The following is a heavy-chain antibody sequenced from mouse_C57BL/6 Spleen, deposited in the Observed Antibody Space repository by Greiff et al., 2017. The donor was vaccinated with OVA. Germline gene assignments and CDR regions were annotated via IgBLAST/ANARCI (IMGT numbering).Heavy chain of an antibody. D-gene: IGHD2-5*01. CDR1: GYAFSSYW. J-gene: IGHJ4*01. CDR2: IYPGDGDT. Sequence: QVQLQQSGAELVKPGASVKISCKASGYAFSSYWMNWVKQRPGKGLEWIGQIYPGDGDTNYNGKFKGKATLTADKSSSTAYMQLSSLTSEDSAVYFCARGEDYSNYEGVAMDYWGQGTSVTVSS. V-gene: IGHV1-80*01. CDR3: ARGEDYSNYEGVAMDY.